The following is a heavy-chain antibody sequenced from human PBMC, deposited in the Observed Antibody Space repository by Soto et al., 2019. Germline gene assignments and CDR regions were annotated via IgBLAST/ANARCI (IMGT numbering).Heavy chain of an antibody. CDR2: IWYDGSNK. D-gene: IGHD3-10*01. J-gene: IGHJ6*02. V-gene: IGHV3-33*01. Sequence: QVQLVESGGGVVQPGRSLRLSCAASGFTFSSYGMHWVRQAPGKGLEWVAVIWYDGSNKYYADSVKGRFTISRDNSKNTLYLQMNSLRDEDTAVYYCARGCYGSGSYCYYYYGMDVWGQGTTVTVSS. CDR1: GFTFSSYG. CDR3: ARGCYGSGSYCYYYYGMDV.